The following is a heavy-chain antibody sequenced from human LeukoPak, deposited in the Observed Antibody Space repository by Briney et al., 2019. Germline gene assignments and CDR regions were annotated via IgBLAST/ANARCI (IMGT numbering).Heavy chain of an antibody. D-gene: IGHD6-13*01. CDR3: ARYRAAPNYFDF. J-gene: IGHJ4*02. CDR2: IWFDGSDK. Sequence: HPGGSLRLSCAASGFTFSNYGMHWVRQAPGKGLEWVAVIWFDGSDKYYVDSVKGRFTISRDNSKNTLSLQMNSLRAEDTAVYYCARYRAAPNYFDFWGQGTLVTVSS. V-gene: IGHV3-33*08. CDR1: GFTFSNYG.